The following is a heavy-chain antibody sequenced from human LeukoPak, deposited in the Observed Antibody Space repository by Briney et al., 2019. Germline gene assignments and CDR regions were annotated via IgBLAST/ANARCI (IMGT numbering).Heavy chain of an antibody. V-gene: IGHV3-53*01. CDR1: AFTVSSNY. J-gene: IGHJ3*02. Sequence: PGRSLRLSCAASAFTVSSNYMNWVRQAPGRGLEWISVIYGAASTYYADSVKGRFTISRDDSENSLYLQMNSLRTEDTAVYYCTRAPLYDYDTRTPVGVFDIWGQGTMVTVSS. D-gene: IGHD3-22*01. CDR2: IYGAAST. CDR3: TRAPLYDYDTRTPVGVFDI.